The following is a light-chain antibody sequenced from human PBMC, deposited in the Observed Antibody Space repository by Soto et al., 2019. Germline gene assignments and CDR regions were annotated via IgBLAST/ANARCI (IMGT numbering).Light chain of an antibody. CDR2: KAS. CDR3: QQYHSYPWT. Sequence: DIQMTQSPSTLSASVGDRVTITCRASQSISNWLAWYQQKPGKAPNLLIYKASSLESGVPSRFSGSGSGTEFTLTISSLQPDDFATYYCQQYHSYPWTFGQGTKVEIK. J-gene: IGKJ1*01. CDR1: QSISNW. V-gene: IGKV1-5*03.